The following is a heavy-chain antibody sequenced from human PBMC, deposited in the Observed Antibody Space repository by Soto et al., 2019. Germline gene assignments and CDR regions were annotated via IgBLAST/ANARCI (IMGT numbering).Heavy chain of an antibody. CDR2: ISGSGGST. CDR3: EKDPIVVDPPRLFDY. J-gene: IGHJ4*02. D-gene: IGHD3-22*01. V-gene: IGHV3-23*01. Sequence: EVQLLESGGGLVQPGGSLRLSCAASGFTFSSYAMSWVRQAPGKGLEWVSAISGSGGSTYYEDSVKGRFTISRDNSNTTLYQQMNSQRAEDTDVYYCEKDPIVVDPPRLFDYWGQGTLVTVSS. CDR1: GFTFSSYA.